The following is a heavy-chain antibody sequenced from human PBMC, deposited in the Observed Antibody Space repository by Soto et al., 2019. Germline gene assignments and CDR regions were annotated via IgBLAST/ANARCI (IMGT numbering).Heavy chain of an antibody. V-gene: IGHV3-7*05. D-gene: IGHD6-19*01. CDR3: TRAASAREAEAGTDF. Sequence: GGSLRLSCPASGFSLIGYYMIWVRQAPGKGLEWVANIKQDGSESYYVDSVKGRFTISRDNAKNSLFLQMTGLRVEDTAVYYCTRAASAREAEAGTDFWGQGTLVTVS. J-gene: IGHJ4*02. CDR1: GFSLIGYY. CDR2: IKQDGSES.